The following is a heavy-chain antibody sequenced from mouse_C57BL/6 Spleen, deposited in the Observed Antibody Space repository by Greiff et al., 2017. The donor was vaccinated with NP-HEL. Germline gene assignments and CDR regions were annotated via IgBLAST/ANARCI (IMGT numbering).Heavy chain of an antibody. J-gene: IGHJ2*01. D-gene: IGHD6-1*01. CDR3: ARSSYYFDY. Sequence: QVQLQQPGAELVRPGSSVKLSCKASGYTFTSYWMDWVKQRPGQGLEWIGNIYPSDSETHYNQKFKDKATLTADKSSSTAYMQLSSLTSEDSAVYYCARSSYYFDYWGQGTTLTVSS. CDR2: IYPSDSET. V-gene: IGHV1-61*01. CDR1: GYTFTSYW.